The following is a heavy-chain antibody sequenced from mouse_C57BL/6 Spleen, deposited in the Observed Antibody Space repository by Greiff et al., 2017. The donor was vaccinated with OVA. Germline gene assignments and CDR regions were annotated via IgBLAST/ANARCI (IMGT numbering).Heavy chain of an antibody. CDR2: IDPETGGT. CDR3: TRHYYGSSYVWYFDV. D-gene: IGHD1-1*01. CDR1: GYTFTDYE. J-gene: IGHJ1*03. V-gene: IGHV1-15*01. Sequence: QVQLQQSGAELVRPGASVTLSCKASGYTFTDYEMHWVKQTPVHGLEWIGAIDPETGGTAYNQKFKGKAILTADKSSSTAYMELRSLTSEDSAVYYCTRHYYGSSYVWYFDVWGTGTTVTVSS.